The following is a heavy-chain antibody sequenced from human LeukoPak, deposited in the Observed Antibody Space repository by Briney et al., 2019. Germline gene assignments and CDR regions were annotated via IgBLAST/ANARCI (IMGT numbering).Heavy chain of an antibody. CDR2: ISAYNGNT. J-gene: IGHJ4*02. CDR1: GYSFTNYA. V-gene: IGHV1-18*01. D-gene: IGHD2-21*01. Sequence: ASVKVSCKASGYSFTNYAFNWVRQAPGQGLEWMGWISAYNGNTNYGQNFQGRVTMATDTSTSIVYMELRSLRSDDTAVYYCAGGYCGGGCSFSSLDFWGQGTLVTVSS. CDR3: AGGYCGGGCSFSSLDF.